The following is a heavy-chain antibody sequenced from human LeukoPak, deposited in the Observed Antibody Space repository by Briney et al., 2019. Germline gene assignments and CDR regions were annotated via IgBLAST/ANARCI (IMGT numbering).Heavy chain of an antibody. CDR3: GKGMRWEDGDYGGIDY. CDR2: ISWDGGST. V-gene: IGHV3-43*01. Sequence: GGSLRLSCAASGFTFDDYTMHWVRQAPGKGLEWVSLISWDGGSTYYADSVKGRFTISRDNAKNSLYLQMNSLRAEDTAVFYCGKGMRWEDGDYGGIDYWGQGTLVTVSS. D-gene: IGHD4-17*01. J-gene: IGHJ4*02. CDR1: GFTFDDYT.